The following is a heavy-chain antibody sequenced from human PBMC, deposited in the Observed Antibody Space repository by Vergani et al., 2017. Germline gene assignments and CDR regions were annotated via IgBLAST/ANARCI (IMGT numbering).Heavy chain of an antibody. J-gene: IGHJ4*02. D-gene: IGHD3-16*02. CDR1: GGSFSDYY. CDR2: INHSGRT. V-gene: IGHV4-34*01. CDR3: ASIARAPTRRNPPPDY. Sequence: QVQLQQWGAGLLKPSETLSLTCAVYGGSFSDYYWSWIRQPPGKGLEWIGEINHSGRTNYNPSLKSRVTISVDTSKNQFSLQLTSVTAADSALYFCASIARAPTRRNPPPDYWGQGILVTVSS.